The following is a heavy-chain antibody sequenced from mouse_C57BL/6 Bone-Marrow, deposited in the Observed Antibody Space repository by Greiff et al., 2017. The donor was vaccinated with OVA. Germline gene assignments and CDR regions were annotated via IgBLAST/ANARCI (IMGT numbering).Heavy chain of an antibody. V-gene: IGHV14-3*01. D-gene: IGHD2-4*01. CDR2: IDPANGNT. J-gene: IGHJ3*01. CDR3: ARSRDYDEGVWFAD. Sequence: VQLKESVAELVRPGASVKLSCTASGFNIKNTYMHWVKQRPEQGLEWIGRIDPANGNTKYAPKFQGKATITADTSSNTAYLQLISLTSEDTAIYYCARSRDYDEGVWFADWGQGTLVTVSA. CDR1: GFNIKNTY.